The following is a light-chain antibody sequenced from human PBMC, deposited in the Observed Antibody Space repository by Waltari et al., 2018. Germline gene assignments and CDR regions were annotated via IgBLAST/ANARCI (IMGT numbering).Light chain of an antibody. CDR2: AAS. J-gene: IGKJ5*01. V-gene: IGKV1-39*01. CDR1: QSGSDY. Sequence: DIQLTQSPPSLSASVGDRANITCRASQSGSDYFNWYQRKPGKAPKLLVYAASTLQSGVPSRVSGSGAGTDFALTISSLQPEVFASYYCQQSCSFGQGTRLEIK. CDR3: QQSCS.